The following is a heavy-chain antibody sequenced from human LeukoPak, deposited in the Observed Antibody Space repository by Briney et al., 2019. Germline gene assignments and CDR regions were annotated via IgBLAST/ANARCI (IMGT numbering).Heavy chain of an antibody. V-gene: IGHV3-74*01. CDR1: GFTFSGSW. Sequence: GGSLRLSCAASGFTFSGSWMHWVRQAPGKGLVWVSRIKSGGSTTSHADSVKGRFTICRDNTKNTLYLQMNSLRVEDTAVYYCARGDYFDYWGQGTLVTVPS. CDR2: IKSGGSTT. J-gene: IGHJ4*02. CDR3: ARGDYFDY.